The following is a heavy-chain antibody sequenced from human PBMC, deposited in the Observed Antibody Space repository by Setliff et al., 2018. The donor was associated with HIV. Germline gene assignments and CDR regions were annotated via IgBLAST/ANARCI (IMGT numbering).Heavy chain of an antibody. D-gene: IGHD3-22*01. CDR1: GGSITNYY. CDR3: ARHARSITMTTDWYFDL. V-gene: IGHV4-59*08. J-gene: IGHJ2*01. Sequence: SETQSLTCTVSGGSITNYYWSWIRQPPGKGLEWIGFIYYSGSTNYNPSLKSRVTISVDTSKHQFSLKLSSVTAADTAVYYCARHARSITMTTDWYFDLWGRGTLVTVSS. CDR2: IYYSGST.